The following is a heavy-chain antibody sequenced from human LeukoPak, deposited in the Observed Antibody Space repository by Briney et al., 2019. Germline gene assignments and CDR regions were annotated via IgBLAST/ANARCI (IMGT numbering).Heavy chain of an antibody. J-gene: IGHJ4*02. Sequence: SETLSLTCTVSGGSISSYYWSWIRQPPGKGLELIGYIYYSGSTNYNPSLKSRVTISVDTSKNQFSLKLSSVTAADTAVYYCARSLRYFDWATPAGLDYWGQGTLVTVSS. CDR3: ARSLRYFDWATPAGLDY. CDR1: GGSISSYY. V-gene: IGHV4-59*01. CDR2: IYYSGST. D-gene: IGHD3-9*01.